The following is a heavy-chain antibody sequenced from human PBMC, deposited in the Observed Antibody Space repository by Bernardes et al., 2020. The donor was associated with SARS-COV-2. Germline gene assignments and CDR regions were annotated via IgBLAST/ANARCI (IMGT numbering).Heavy chain of an antibody. Sequence: VGSLIRSCAASGFSVSNNYMSWVRQAPGQGLEWVSVIYSNGNTYYADSVKGRFTTSRDSFQNTLSLQMNSLRAEDTAIYYCARDYPDPADWGQGTLVTVSS. CDR3: ARDYPDPAD. D-gene: IGHD6-13*01. J-gene: IGHJ4*02. CDR1: GFSVSNNY. CDR2: IYSNGNT. V-gene: IGHV3-66*01.